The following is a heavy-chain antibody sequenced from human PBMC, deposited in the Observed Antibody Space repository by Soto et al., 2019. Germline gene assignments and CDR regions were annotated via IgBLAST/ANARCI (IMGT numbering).Heavy chain of an antibody. V-gene: IGHV3-66*01. CDR1: GFTVSSNY. CDR3: ARDDYYDGIHAY. CDR2: IYSGGST. D-gene: IGHD3-22*01. Sequence: GGSLRLSCVASGFTVSSNYMSWVRQGSGKGLEWVSIIYSGGSTYYADSVKGRFTIYRDNSKNTIYLQMNSLRGEDTALHYCARDDYYDGIHAYWGQGTLVTVSS. J-gene: IGHJ4*02.